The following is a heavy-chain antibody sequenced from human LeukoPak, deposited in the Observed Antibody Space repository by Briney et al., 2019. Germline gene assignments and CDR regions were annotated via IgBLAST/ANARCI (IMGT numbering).Heavy chain of an antibody. CDR2: IYTSGST. CDR1: GGSISSGSYY. Sequence: SETLSLTCTVSGGSISSGSYYWSWIRQPAGKGLEWIGRIYTSGSTNYNPSLKSRVTISVDTSKNQFSLKLSSVTAADTAVYYCARGQWFGEPVIDYWGQGTLVTVSS. V-gene: IGHV4-61*02. J-gene: IGHJ4*02. CDR3: ARGQWFGEPVIDY. D-gene: IGHD3-10*01.